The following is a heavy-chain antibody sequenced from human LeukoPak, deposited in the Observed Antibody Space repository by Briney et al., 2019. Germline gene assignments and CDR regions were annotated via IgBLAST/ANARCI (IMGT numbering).Heavy chain of an antibody. J-gene: IGHJ4*02. CDR2: IKQDGSVK. CDR1: GFIFSHYW. Sequence: PGGSLRLSCGASGFIFSHYWMSWVRQAPGKGLEWVANIKQDGSVKYYVDSLKGRFTISRDNARNSVYLQMNSLRVEDTAVYYCARIGYSSPSFDYWGQGTLVTVSS. CDR3: ARIGYSSPSFDY. V-gene: IGHV3-7*01. D-gene: IGHD6-6*01.